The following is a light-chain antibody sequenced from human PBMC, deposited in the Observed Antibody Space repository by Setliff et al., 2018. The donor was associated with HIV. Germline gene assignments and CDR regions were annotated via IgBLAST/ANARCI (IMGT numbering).Light chain of an antibody. V-gene: IGLV6-57*01. J-gene: IGLJ3*02. CDR1: SGSIAGNY. CDR3: QSNDGSTWV. CDR2: EDK. Sequence: NFMLAQPHPVSESPGKTVTISCTRSSGSIAGNYVQWYQPRPGSSPTTVRREDKERPSGVPERFSGSIDRSTNSASLTISGLKTEDEADYYCQSNDGSTWVFGGGTQLTVL.